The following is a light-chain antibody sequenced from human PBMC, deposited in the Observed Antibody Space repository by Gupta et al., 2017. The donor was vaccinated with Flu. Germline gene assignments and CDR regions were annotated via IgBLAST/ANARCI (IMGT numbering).Light chain of an antibody. V-gene: IGKV1-33*01. CDR1: EDIGNF. J-gene: IGKJ4*01. CDR3: QQDDTFPT. CDR2: VAS. Sequence: QAPSSLSASVGDRVTITCQASEDIGNFLNWYQQKPGKAPELLISVASNLQTGVPSRFSGSGSGTDFTFTISSLQPEDIATYYCQQDDTFPTFGGGTKVEIK.